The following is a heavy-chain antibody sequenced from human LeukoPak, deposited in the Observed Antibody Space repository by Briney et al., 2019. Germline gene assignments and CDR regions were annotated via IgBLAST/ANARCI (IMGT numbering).Heavy chain of an antibody. V-gene: IGHV3-33*01. D-gene: IGHD6-19*01. J-gene: IGHJ4*02. Sequence: PGGSLRLSCEASGFTFSDYGMHWVRQAPGKGLGWVAVIWYDGSNKYYADSVKGRFTVSRDNSKNTLYLQMDTLRAEDTAVYYCARGGEWLDPERTPVDYWGQGTLVTVSS. CDR1: GFTFSDYG. CDR3: ARGGEWLDPERTPVDY. CDR2: IWYDGSNK.